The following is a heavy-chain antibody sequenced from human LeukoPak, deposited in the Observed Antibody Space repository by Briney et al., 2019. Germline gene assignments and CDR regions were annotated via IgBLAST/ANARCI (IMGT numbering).Heavy chain of an antibody. CDR1: GFTFSDYN. D-gene: IGHD3-9*01. J-gene: IGHJ6*02. CDR2: ITNSGSTI. Sequence: GGSLRLSCAASGFTFSDYNMNWVRQAPGKGLEWVSYITNSGSTIHYADSVRGRFTISRDNAKSSLYLQMNSLRAEGTAVYYCARSVGLTGGGVDVWGQGTTVTVSS. V-gene: IGHV3-11*01. CDR3: ARSVGLTGGGVDV.